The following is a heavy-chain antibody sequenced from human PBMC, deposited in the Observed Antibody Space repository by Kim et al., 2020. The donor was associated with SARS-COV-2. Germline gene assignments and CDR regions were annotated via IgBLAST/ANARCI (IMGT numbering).Heavy chain of an antibody. Sequence: GGSLRLSCAASGFTFSAYGMHWVRQAPGKGLEWVAVIWFDGTEKFYAYSVKDRFTIARDNSKNTLYLQMNSLTAEDTAVYYCVRENNDFFCYFDYCGQGT. CDR1: GFTFSAYG. J-gene: IGHJ4*02. V-gene: IGHV3-33*01. D-gene: IGHD1-1*01. CDR3: VRENNDFFCYFDY. CDR2: IWFDGTEK.